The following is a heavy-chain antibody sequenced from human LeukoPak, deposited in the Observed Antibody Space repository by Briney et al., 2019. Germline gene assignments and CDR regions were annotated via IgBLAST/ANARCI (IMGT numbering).Heavy chain of an antibody. J-gene: IGHJ4*02. D-gene: IGHD3-22*01. CDR1: EFTFSTYA. CDR3: ATPLDYYDRSDSHQGGD. V-gene: IGHV3-7*03. CDR2: IKRDGSEK. Sequence: PGGSLRLSCAASEFTFSTYAMSWVRQAPGKGLEWVANIKRDGSEKNYVDSVKGRFTISRDNAKNSLYLQMNSLRAEDTAVYYCATPLDYYDRSDSHQGGDWGQGTLVTVSS.